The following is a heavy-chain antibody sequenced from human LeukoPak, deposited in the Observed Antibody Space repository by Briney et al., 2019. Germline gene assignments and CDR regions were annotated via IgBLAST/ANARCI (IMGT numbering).Heavy chain of an antibody. Sequence: PSETLSLTCSVSGASVTMGSYYWAWIRQPPGKGLEWIGTFHFSGSTYYNPSLKSRVTISVDTSKNSVSLKLSSVTAADTAVYYCARGRRHLVWGQGTLVTVSS. V-gene: IGHV4-39*01. J-gene: IGHJ4*02. CDR1: GASVTMGSYY. CDR2: FHFSGST. CDR3: ARGRRHLV. D-gene: IGHD6-6*01.